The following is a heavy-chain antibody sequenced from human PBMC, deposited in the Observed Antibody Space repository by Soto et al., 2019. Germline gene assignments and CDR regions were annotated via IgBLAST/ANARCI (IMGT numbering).Heavy chain of an antibody. CDR1: GFSLSTSGVG. J-gene: IGHJ4*02. V-gene: IGHV2-5*02. CDR3: AHREIGGTLDY. D-gene: IGHD1-1*01. Sequence: QITLKESGPTLVKPTQNLTLTCTFSGFSLSTSGVGVGWIRQPPGKALEWLALIYWDDDKRYSPSLNSRLTINKDTSKNQVVLTMTNMDPVDTATYYCAHREIGGTLDYWGQGTLVTVSS. CDR2: IYWDDDK.